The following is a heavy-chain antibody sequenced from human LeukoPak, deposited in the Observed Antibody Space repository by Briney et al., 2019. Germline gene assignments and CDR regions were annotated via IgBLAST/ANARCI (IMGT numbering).Heavy chain of an antibody. D-gene: IGHD6-13*01. CDR3: ARDGYRAINS. CDR2: IKEDGSEK. Sequence: GGSLRLSCAASGFTFNTYWISWVRQAPGKGLEWVANIKEDGSEKYYVDSVKGRFTISRDNAKNSLYLQMSSLRAEDTAVFYCARDGYRAINSWGQGTLVTVSS. V-gene: IGHV3-7*01. J-gene: IGHJ4*02. CDR1: GFTFNTYW.